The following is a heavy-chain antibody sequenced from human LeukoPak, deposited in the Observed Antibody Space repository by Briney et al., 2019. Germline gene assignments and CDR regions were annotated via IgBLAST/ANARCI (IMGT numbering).Heavy chain of an antibody. J-gene: IGHJ5*02. V-gene: IGHV5-51*01. Sequence: GESLKISCKASGHSFTNHWIGWVRQMPGIGLEWVGIINFGDSETLYSPSFQGQVTISLDKSISTTYLQWRSLKASDTATYYCATRPYAGSHNWYDPWGQGTLVTVSS. CDR1: GHSFTNHW. CDR3: ATRPYAGSHNWYDP. D-gene: IGHD1-26*01. CDR2: INFGDSET.